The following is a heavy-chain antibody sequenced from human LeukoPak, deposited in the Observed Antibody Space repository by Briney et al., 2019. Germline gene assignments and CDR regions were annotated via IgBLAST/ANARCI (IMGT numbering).Heavy chain of an antibody. Sequence: GGSLRLSCAASGFTFSSYAMIWVRQAPGKGLEWVSAIGGSGTSTFYADSVKGRFTISRDNSKNTLYLQMNSLRAEDTAVYYCAKTSQGHPPYYCSMDVWGQGTTVTVSS. V-gene: IGHV3-23*01. J-gene: IGHJ6*02. CDR3: AKTSQGHPPYYCSMDV. CDR1: GFTFSSYA. CDR2: IGGSGTST.